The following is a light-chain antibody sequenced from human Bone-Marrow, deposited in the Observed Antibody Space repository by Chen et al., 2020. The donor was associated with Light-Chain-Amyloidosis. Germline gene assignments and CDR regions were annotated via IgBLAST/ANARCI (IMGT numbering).Light chain of an antibody. CDR1: DFPTKY. Sequence: YELTQPPSDSVPPGQTASITCSGDDFPTKYAYWYQQKPGQAPVLVIHRDTERPSGISERFSGSSSGTTATLTISGVQAEDEADYHCQSADSSGTYEVIFGGGTKLTV. CDR2: RDT. V-gene: IGLV3-25*03. J-gene: IGLJ2*01. CDR3: QSADSSGTYEVI.